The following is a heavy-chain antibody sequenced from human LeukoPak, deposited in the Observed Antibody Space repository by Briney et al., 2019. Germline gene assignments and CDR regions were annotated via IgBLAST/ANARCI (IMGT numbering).Heavy chain of an antibody. Sequence: ASVKVSCKASGYTFTGYYMHWVRQAPGQGLEWMGWINPNGGGTNYAQKFQGRVTMTRDTSISTAYMELSRLRSDDTAVYYCARASVDTAMVKGYWFDPWGQGTLVTVSS. CDR1: GYTFTGYY. J-gene: IGHJ5*02. V-gene: IGHV1-2*02. D-gene: IGHD5-18*01. CDR2: INPNGGGT. CDR3: ARASVDTAMVKGYWFDP.